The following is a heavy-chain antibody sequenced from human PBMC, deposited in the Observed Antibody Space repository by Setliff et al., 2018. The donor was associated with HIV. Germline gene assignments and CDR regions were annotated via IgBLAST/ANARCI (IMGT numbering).Heavy chain of an antibody. V-gene: IGHV3-74*01. Sequence: GGSLSLSCVASGFTYSRYWMHWVRQAPGKGLVWVSRIDEHGTITDYADSVKGRFTISRDNAKNTLYLQMNNLRAEDTAVYYCARDLGGGGGYWGQGILVTVSS. D-gene: IGHD2-15*01. CDR2: IDEHGTIT. J-gene: IGHJ4*02. CDR1: GFTYSRYW. CDR3: ARDLGGGGGY.